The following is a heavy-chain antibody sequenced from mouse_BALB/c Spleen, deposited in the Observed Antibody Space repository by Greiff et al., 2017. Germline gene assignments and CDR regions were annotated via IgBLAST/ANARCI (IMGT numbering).Heavy chain of an antibody. V-gene: IGHV14-3*02. CDR3: AREVRRGVYAMDY. Sequence: DVQLQESGAELVKPGASVKLSCTASGFNIKDTYMHWVKQRPEQGLEWIGRIDPANGNTKYDPKFQGKATITADTSSNTAYLQLSSLTSEDTAVYYCAREVRRGVYAMDYWGQGTSVTVSS. D-gene: IGHD2-14*01. J-gene: IGHJ4*01. CDR2: IDPANGNT. CDR1: GFNIKDTY.